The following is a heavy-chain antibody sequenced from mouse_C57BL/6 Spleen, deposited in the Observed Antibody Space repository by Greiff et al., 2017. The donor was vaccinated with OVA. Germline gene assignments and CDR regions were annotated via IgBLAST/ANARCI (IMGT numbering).Heavy chain of an antibody. CDR1: GFNIKDYY. D-gene: IGHD2-4*01. J-gene: IGHJ2*01. CDR2: IDPEDGET. Sequence: EVKLVESGAELVKPGASVKLSCTASGFNIKDYYMHWVKQRTEQGLEWIGRIDPEDGETKYAPKFQGKATITADTSSNTAYLQLSSLTSEDTAVYYCARGITTADLYYFDYWGQGTTLTVSS. CDR3: ARGITTADLYYFDY. V-gene: IGHV14-2*01.